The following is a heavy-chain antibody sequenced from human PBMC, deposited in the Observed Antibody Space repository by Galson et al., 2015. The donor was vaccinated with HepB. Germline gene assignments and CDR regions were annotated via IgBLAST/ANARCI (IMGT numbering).Heavy chain of an antibody. V-gene: IGHV3-30*02. CDR1: GFTFSNYG. CDR3: ASDFYDSGDYLLDY. J-gene: IGHJ4*02. D-gene: IGHD4-17*01. CDR2: IRDDGGNE. Sequence: SLRLSCAASGFTFSNYGMHWVRQAPGKGLEWVAFIRDDGGNEYCADSVKGRFTISRDNSKNTLYLQMNSLRAEDTAVYYCASDFYDSGDYLLDYWGQGTLVTVSS.